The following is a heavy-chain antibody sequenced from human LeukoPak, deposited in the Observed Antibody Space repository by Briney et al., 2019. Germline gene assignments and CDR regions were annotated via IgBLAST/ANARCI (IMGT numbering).Heavy chain of an antibody. J-gene: IGHJ6*02. CDR2: ISYDGSNK. CDR3: ASTVTPRYGTYYYYYYGMDV. Sequence: PGGFLRLSCAASGFTFSSYAMHWVRQAPGKGLEWVAVISYDGSNKYYADSVKGRFTISRDNSKNTLYLQMNSLRAEDTAVYYCASTVTPRYGTYYYYYYGMDVWGQGTTVTVSS. V-gene: IGHV3-30-3*01. D-gene: IGHD4-11*01. CDR1: GFTFSSYA.